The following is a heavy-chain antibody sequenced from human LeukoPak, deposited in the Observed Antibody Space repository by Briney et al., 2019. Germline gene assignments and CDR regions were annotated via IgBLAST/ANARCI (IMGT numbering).Heavy chain of an antibody. V-gene: IGHV1-8*01. J-gene: IGHJ4*02. CDR3: ARGSRRAYYDSSAKRRTYYFDY. D-gene: IGHD3-22*01. Sequence: ASVKVSCKASGYTFTSYDINWVRQATGQGLEWMGWMNPNSGNTGYAQKFQGRVTMTRNTSISTAYMELSSLRSEDTAVYYCARGSRRAYYDSSAKRRTYYFDYWGQGTLVTVSS. CDR2: MNPNSGNT. CDR1: GYTFTSYD.